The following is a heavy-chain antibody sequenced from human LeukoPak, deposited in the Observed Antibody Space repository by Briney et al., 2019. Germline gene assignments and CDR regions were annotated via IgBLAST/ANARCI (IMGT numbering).Heavy chain of an antibody. J-gene: IGHJ2*01. CDR1: GGSFSGYY. V-gene: IGHV4-34*01. CDR3: ARGGRSLVAAQFDL. Sequence: SETLSLTCAVYGGSFSGYYWIWIRQPPGKGLEWIGEINHSGSTNYNPSLKSRVTISVDTSKNQFSLKLSSVTAADTAVYYCARGGRSLVAAQFDLWGRGTLVTVSS. D-gene: IGHD2-15*01. CDR2: INHSGST.